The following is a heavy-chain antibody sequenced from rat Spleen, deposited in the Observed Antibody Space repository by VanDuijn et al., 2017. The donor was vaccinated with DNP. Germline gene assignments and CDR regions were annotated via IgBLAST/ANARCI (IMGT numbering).Heavy chain of an antibody. Sequence: EVQLVESGGGLVQPGRSLKLSCAASGFTFSDYNMAWVRQAPKKGLEWVASISSDGVATYYRDSVKGRFTISRDNGKSSLYLQMDSLRSEDTATYFCATHDNWAWGQGTSVTVSS. D-gene: IGHD3-6*01. CDR2: ISSDGVAT. V-gene: IGHV5-7*01. CDR1: GFTFSDYN. CDR3: ATHDNWA. J-gene: IGHJ4*01.